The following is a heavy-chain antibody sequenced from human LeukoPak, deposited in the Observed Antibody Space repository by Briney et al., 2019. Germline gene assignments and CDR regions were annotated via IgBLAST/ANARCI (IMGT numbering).Heavy chain of an antibody. J-gene: IGHJ4*02. CDR3: GRGGLEDSSGYYIDY. D-gene: IGHD3-22*01. Sequence: GASVKVSCKASGYTFTGYYMHWVRQAPGQGLECMGWINPNSGGTNYAQKFQGRVTMTRDTSISTAYMELSRLRSDDTAVYYCGRGGLEDSSGYYIDYWGQGTLVTVSS. CDR2: INPNSGGT. V-gene: IGHV1-2*02. CDR1: GYTFTGYY.